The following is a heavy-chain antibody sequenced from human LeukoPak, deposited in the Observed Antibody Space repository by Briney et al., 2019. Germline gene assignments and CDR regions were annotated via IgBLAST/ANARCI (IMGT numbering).Heavy chain of an antibody. V-gene: IGHV3-11*01. J-gene: IGHJ6*02. D-gene: IGHD2-2*01. CDR2: ISSSGSTI. Sequence: GGSLRLSCAAPGFSFGEYYITWIRQAPGKGLESVSYISSSGSTIHYADSVKGRFTVSRDNPKNSVYLQMNSLRAEDTAVYYCARRGQLIIPYHGLDAWGQGTTVIVSS. CDR1: GFSFGEYY. CDR3: ARRGQLIIPYHGLDA.